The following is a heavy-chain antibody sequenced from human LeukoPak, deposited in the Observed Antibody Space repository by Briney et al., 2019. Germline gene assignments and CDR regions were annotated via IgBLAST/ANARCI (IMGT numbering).Heavy chain of an antibody. Sequence: VSVKVSCKASGYTFTSYGISWVRQAPGQGLEWMGWISAYNGNTNYAQKLQGRVTMTTDTSTSTAYMELRSLRSDDTAVYYCARGAGITFGGVIYWFDPWGQGTLVTVSS. J-gene: IGHJ5*02. V-gene: IGHV1-18*01. CDR3: ARGAGITFGGVIYWFDP. CDR2: ISAYNGNT. CDR1: GYTFTSYG. D-gene: IGHD3-16*02.